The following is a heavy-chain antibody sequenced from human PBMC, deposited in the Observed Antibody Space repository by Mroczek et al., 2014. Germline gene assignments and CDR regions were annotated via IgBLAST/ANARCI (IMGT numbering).Heavy chain of an antibody. CDR3: ARGAMATTPVAPNWYFDL. D-gene: IGHD5-24*01. J-gene: IGHJ2*01. V-gene: IGHV3-33*01. CDR1: GFTFSSYG. Sequence: QVQLVQSGGGVVQPGRSLRLSCAASGFTFSSYGMHWVRQAPGKGLEWVAVIWYDGSNKYYADSVKGRFTISRDNSKNTLYLQMNSLRAEDTAVYYCARGAMATTPVAPNWYFDLWGRGTLVTVSS. CDR2: IWYDGSNK.